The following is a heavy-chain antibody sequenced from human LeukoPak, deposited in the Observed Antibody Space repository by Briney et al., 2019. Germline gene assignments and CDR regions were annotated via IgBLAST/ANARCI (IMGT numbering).Heavy chain of an antibody. Sequence: ASVKVSCKASGYTFTGYYMHWVRQAPGQGLEWMGWINPNSGGTNYAQKFQGRVTMTRDTSISTAYMGLSRLRSDDTAVYYCARVGYSGSYRYLYYFDYWGQGTLVTVSS. CDR2: INPNSGGT. J-gene: IGHJ4*02. CDR3: ARVGYSGSYRYLYYFDY. CDR1: GYTFTGYY. D-gene: IGHD1-26*01. V-gene: IGHV1-2*02.